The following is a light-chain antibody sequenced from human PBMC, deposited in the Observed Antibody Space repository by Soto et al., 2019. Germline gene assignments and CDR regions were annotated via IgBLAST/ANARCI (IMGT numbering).Light chain of an antibody. CDR2: TAS. CDR1: QSISYF. V-gene: IGKV1-39*01. CDR3: QQGYRTPLS. Sequence: DIQMTQSPSPLSASVGDRVTITCRASQSISYFLNWYQQKPGKAPTLLIYTASNLQDGVPSRFSGSGSGTDFTLTISSLEPEDFAIYYCQQGYRTPLSFGGGTKVEI. J-gene: IGKJ4*01.